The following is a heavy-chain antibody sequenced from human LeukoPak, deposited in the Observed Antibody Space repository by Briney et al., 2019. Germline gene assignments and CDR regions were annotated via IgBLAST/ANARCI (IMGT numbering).Heavy chain of an antibody. J-gene: IGHJ4*02. CDR2: IIPIFGTA. CDR3: ARELAAAGTFDY. Sequence: GASVTVSCKASGGTFSSYAISWVRQAPGQGLEWMGGIIPIFGTANYAQKFQGRVTITTDESTSTAYMELSSPRSEDTAVYYCARELAAAGTFDYWGQGTLVTVSS. V-gene: IGHV1-69*05. D-gene: IGHD6-13*01. CDR1: GGTFSSYA.